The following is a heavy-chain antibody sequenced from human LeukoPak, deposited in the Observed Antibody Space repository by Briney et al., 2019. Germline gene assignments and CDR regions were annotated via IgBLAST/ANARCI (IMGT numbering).Heavy chain of an antibody. Sequence: ASVKVSCKASGYTFTGYYMHWVRQAPGQGFEWMGWINPNSGGTNYAQKFQGRVTMTRDTSISTAYMELSRLRSDDTAVYYCARDLGDVVAATLFWFDPWGQGTLVTVSS. CDR2: INPNSGGT. CDR3: ARDLGDVVAATLFWFDP. J-gene: IGHJ5*02. CDR1: GYTFTGYY. D-gene: IGHD2-15*01. V-gene: IGHV1-2*02.